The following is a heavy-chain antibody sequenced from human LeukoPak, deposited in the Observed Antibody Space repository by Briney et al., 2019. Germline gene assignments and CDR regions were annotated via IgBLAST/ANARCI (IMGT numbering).Heavy chain of an antibody. Sequence: GGPLRLSCAASGYTFSKYVMHWVRQAPGKGLEWVAVIWYDGSNKYYPDSVKGRFTISRDNSKNTLYLQMNSLRAEDTAVYYCARENGYCSSTSCSQVYYGMDVWGQGTTITVSS. CDR2: IWYDGSNK. CDR3: ARENGYCSSTSCSQVYYGMDV. J-gene: IGHJ6*02. CDR1: GYTFSKYV. V-gene: IGHV3-33*01. D-gene: IGHD2-2*03.